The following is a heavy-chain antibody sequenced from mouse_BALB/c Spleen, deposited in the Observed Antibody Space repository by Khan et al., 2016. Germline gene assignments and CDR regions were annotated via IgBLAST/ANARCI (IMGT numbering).Heavy chain of an antibody. CDR2: INTNTGEP. Sequence: QIQLVQSGPELKKPGETVKISCKASGYTFTYYGMNWVKQAPGKGLKWMGWINTNTGEPTYAEEFKGRFAFSLETSASTAYLQINNHKNEDTATYFCVSWSNYYFDYWGQGTTLTVSS. CDR3: VSWSNYYFDY. CDR1: GYTFTYYG. D-gene: IGHD2-5*01. V-gene: IGHV9-3*02. J-gene: IGHJ2*01.